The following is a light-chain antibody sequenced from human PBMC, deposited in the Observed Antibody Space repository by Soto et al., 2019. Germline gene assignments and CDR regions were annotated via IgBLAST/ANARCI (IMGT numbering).Light chain of an antibody. CDR2: SNN. J-gene: IGLJ2*01. CDR1: SSNIGSNT. CDR3: AAWDDSLNGL. Sequence: QSVLTQPPSASGTPGQRVTISCSGSSSNIGSNTVNWYQQLPGTAPKLLIYSNNQRPSGVPDRFSGSKSGAPASLAISGLQSEDEADYYCAAWDDSLNGLFGGGTKVTVL. V-gene: IGLV1-44*01.